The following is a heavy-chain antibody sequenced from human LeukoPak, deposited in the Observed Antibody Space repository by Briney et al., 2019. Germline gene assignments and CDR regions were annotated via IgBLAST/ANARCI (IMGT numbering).Heavy chain of an antibody. D-gene: IGHD3-22*01. V-gene: IGHV4-39*01. CDR2: IYCSGST. J-gene: IGHJ4*02. CDR1: GGSISSSSYS. CDR3: ARLRIASSGYYPLYFDY. Sequence: SETLSLTCTVSGGSISSSSYSWGWIRQPPGKGLEWIGSIYCSGSTYYNPSLKSRVTISVDTSKNQFSLKLSSVTAADTAVYYCARLRIASSGYYPLYFDYWGQGTLVTVSS.